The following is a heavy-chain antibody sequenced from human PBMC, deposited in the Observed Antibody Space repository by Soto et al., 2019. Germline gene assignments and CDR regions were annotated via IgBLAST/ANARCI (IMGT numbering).Heavy chain of an antibody. Sequence: SLRLSCAASGFTFSSYGMHWVRQAPGKGLEWVAVIWYDGSNKYYADSVKGRFTISRDNSKNTLYLQMYSLRAEDTAVYYCARDPVVSGSYYGDYWGQGTLVTVSS. CDR3: ARDPVVSGSYYGDY. CDR1: GFTFSSYG. J-gene: IGHJ4*02. CDR2: IWYDGSNK. D-gene: IGHD1-26*01. V-gene: IGHV3-33*01.